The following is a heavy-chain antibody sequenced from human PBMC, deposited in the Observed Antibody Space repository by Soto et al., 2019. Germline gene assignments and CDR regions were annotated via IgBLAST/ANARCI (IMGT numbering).Heavy chain of an antibody. CDR1: GFAISGYY. CDR2: SSTSGSTV. J-gene: IGHJ6*02. D-gene: IGHD6-19*01. CDR3: ARGLTLTASGWTHYYYALDV. Sequence: QVQLVESGGGLVKPGGSLRLSCAASGFAISGYYMSWIRQAPGKGLEWVSYSSTSGSTVYYADSVKGRFIFSRDNAKNSQYLHMNSLRGESTAVYYCARGLTLTASGWTHYYYALDVWGQGTTVTVSS. V-gene: IGHV3-11*01.